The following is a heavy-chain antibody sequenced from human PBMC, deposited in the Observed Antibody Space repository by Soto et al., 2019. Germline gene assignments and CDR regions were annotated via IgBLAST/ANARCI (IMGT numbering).Heavy chain of an antibody. Sequence: SLRQPRGKCMEWIGYIYHSGSTYYNPSLNSRVTISVDRSKNQFSLKLSSVTAEDTAVYYCARDCISTFCFQAEDGIRDL. V-gene: IGHV4-30-2*01. D-gene: IGHD2-2*01. CDR2: IYHSGST. CDR3: ARDCISTFCFQAEDGIRDL. J-gene: IGHJ2*01.